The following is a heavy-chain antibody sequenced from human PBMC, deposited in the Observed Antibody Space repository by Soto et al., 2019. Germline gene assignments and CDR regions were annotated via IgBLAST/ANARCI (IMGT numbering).Heavy chain of an antibody. CDR3: ARVLYYGSGSYSPYGMDV. J-gene: IGHJ6*02. CDR2: VSPPFRTS. D-gene: IGHD3-10*01. V-gene: IGHV1-69*01. Sequence: QVQLVQSGAEVKKPGSSVKVSCKTSGVPFNNNDIGWVRQAPGHGLEWMGGVSPPFRTSNYARKFQGRISITADASTGTVNMELSSLTSEDTAQYYCARVLYYGSGSYSPYGMDVWGQGTTVTVSS. CDR1: GVPFNNND.